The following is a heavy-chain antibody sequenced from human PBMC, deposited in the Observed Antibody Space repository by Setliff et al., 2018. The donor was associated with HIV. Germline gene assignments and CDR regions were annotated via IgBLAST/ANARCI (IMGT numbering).Heavy chain of an antibody. V-gene: IGHV3-48*03. J-gene: IGHJ4*02. Sequence: GGSLRLSCATSGFTFNNYDFNWVRQAPGKGLEWLSYISSTGRTISYADSVKGRFTISRDNAKNSVYLQMNSLRVEDTAVYYCARDLGYTYGHFDYWGQGTLVTVSS. CDR1: GFTFNNYD. CDR3: ARDLGYTYGHFDY. CDR2: ISSTGRTI. D-gene: IGHD5-18*01.